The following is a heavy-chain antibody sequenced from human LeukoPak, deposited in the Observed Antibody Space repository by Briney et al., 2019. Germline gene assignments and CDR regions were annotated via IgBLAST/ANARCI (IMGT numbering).Heavy chain of an antibody. V-gene: IGHV1-69*04. D-gene: IGHD3-22*01. Sequence: SVKVSCKASGGTFSSYAISWVRQAPGQGLEWVGRIIPILGIANYAQKFQGRVTITADKSTSTAYMELSSLRSEDTAVYYCARGGYYDSSGYRFNWFDPWGQGTLVTVSS. CDR1: GGTFSSYA. J-gene: IGHJ5*02. CDR3: ARGGYYDSSGYRFNWFDP. CDR2: IIPILGIA.